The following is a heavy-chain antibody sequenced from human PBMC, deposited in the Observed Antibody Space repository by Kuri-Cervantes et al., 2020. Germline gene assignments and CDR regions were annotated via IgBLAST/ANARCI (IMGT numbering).Heavy chain of an antibody. CDR1: GFMFGDHT. J-gene: IGHJ3*01. CDR3: ARLYSRLGEAN. CDR2: ISSSNTYI. D-gene: IGHD4-11*01. Sequence: GGSLRLSCAASGFMFGDHTMNWVRQAPGKGLEWVLSISSSNTYIYYAESVKGRFTISRDNAKNSLFLQMDGLRAEDTAMYFCARLYSRLGEANWGQGTMVTVSS. V-gene: IGHV3-21*01.